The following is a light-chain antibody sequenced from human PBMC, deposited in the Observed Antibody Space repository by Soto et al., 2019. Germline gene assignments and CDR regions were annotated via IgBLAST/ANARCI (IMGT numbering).Light chain of an antibody. CDR3: QQRSNWPPAIT. Sequence: EIVLTQSPATLSLSPGVRANLSCSASQSVGSYLDWYQQKPGQAPRLLIYDASNRATGIPARFSGSGSGTDFTLTISSLEPEDFAVYYCQQRSNWPPAITFGQGKRLEIK. V-gene: IGKV3-11*01. CDR2: DAS. J-gene: IGKJ5*01. CDR1: QSVGSY.